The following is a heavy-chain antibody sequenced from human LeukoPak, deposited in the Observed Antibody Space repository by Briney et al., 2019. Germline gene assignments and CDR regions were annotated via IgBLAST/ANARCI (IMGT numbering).Heavy chain of an antibody. J-gene: IGHJ4*02. V-gene: IGHV1-46*01. CDR2: INPSGGST. CDR1: GYTFTSYY. D-gene: IGHD1-26*01. Sequence: ASMKVSCKASGYTFTSYYMHWVRQAPGQGLEWMGIINPSGGSTSYAQKFQGRVTMTRDTSTSTVYMELSSLRSEDTAVYYCARDWDHRPIVGAYDGDFDYWGQGTLVTVSS. CDR3: ARDWDHRPIVGAYDGDFDY.